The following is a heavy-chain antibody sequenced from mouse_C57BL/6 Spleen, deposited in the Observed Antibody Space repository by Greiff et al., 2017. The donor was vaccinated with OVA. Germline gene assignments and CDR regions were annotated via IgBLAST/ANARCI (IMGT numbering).Heavy chain of an antibody. Sequence: VQLQQSGPELVKPGASVKIPCKASGYTFTDYNMDWVKQSHGKSLEWIGDINPNNGGTIYNQKFKGKATWTVDKSSSTAYMELRSLTSEDTAVYYCARWGVTTGYYAMDYWGQGTSVTVSS. CDR2: INPNNGGT. D-gene: IGHD2-2*01. CDR1: GYTFTDYN. J-gene: IGHJ4*01. V-gene: IGHV1-18*01. CDR3: ARWGVTTGYYAMDY.